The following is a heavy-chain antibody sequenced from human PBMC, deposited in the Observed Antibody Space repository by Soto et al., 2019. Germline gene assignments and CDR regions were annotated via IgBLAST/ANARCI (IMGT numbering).Heavy chain of an antibody. CDR3: ARAPFDSSWYTGGWFDP. Sequence: PSETLSLTCTVSGGSISSYYWSWIRQPPGKGLEWIGYIYYSGGTNYNPSLKSRVTISVDTSKNQFSLKLSSVTAADTAVYYCARAPFDSSWYTGGWFDPWGQGTLVTVSS. D-gene: IGHD6-13*01. CDR2: IYYSGGT. J-gene: IGHJ5*02. V-gene: IGHV4-59*01. CDR1: GGSISSYY.